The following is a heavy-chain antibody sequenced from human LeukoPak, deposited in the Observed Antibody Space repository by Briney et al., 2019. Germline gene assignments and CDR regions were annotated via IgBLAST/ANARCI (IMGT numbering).Heavy chain of an antibody. J-gene: IGHJ4*02. CDR2: INPNSGGT. CDR1: KYTFTSYC. CDR3: ARDLPVGYYFDY. V-gene: IGHV1-2*02. D-gene: IGHD3-22*01. Sequence: ASVKVSCTASKYTFTSYCMHWVRQAPGQGLEWMGWINPNSGGTNYAQMFQGRVTMTRDTSITTAYMELSRLRSDDTAIYFCARDLPVGYYFDYWGQGTLVTVSS.